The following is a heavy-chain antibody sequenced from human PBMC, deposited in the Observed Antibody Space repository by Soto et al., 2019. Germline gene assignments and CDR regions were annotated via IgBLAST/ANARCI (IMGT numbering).Heavy chain of an antibody. CDR3: ARDKYSSGWYVSNWFDP. D-gene: IGHD6-19*01. V-gene: IGHV6-1*01. J-gene: IGHJ5*02. CDR2: TYYRSKWYN. Sequence: PSQTLSLTCAISGDSVSSNSAAWNWIRQSPSRGLEWLGRTYYRSKWYNDYAVSVKSRITINPDTSKNQFSLQLNSVTPEDTAVYYCARDKYSSGWYVSNWFDPWGQGTLVTVSS. CDR1: GDSVSSNSAA.